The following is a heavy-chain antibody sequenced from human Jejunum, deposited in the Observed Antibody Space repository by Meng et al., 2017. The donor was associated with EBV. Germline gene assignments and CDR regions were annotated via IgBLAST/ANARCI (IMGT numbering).Heavy chain of an antibody. D-gene: IGHD5-24*01. CDR2: ISSDSNHM. J-gene: IGHJ4*02. CDR1: GLAFSTSS. Sequence: EVQLGESGGGLVQPGGSLRLSCSTSGLAFSTSSMNWVRQAPGKGLEWVSSISSDSNHMYYADSIKGRFTISRDNAKNSLYLQMNSLRDEDTAVYYCARGGRIDGYKYDYWGQGTLVTVSS. V-gene: IGHV3-21*01. CDR3: ARGGRIDGYKYDY.